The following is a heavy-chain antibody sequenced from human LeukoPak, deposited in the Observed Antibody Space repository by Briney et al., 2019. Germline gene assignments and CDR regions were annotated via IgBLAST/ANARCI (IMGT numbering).Heavy chain of an antibody. CDR1: GFTFSNNW. V-gene: IGHV3-74*01. D-gene: IGHD2-15*01. CDR3: ARGYCSGGSCYSDYFDY. Sequence: GGSLRLSCAASGFTFSNNWMHWVRQAPGKGLVWVSQINSDGSSTNYADSVKGRFTISRDNSKNTLYLQMNSLRAEDTAVYYCARGYCSGGSCYSDYFDYWGQGTLVTVSS. J-gene: IGHJ4*02. CDR2: INSDGSST.